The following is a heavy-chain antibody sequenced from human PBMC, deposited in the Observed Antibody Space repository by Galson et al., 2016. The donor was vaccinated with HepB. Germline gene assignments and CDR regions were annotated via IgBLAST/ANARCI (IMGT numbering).Heavy chain of an antibody. V-gene: IGHV3-23*01. J-gene: IGHJ4*02. D-gene: IGHD1-26*01. Sequence: SLRLSCAASGFTFSAYAMTWVRQAPGKGLEWVSGISGGSVTINYADSVQGRFTISRDNSRNTLYLQMNSLRAEDTAIYYCAKHPAKGTVDYSDYWGPGTLVTVSS. CDR2: ISGGSVTI. CDR3: AKHPAKGTVDYSDY. CDR1: GFTFSAYA.